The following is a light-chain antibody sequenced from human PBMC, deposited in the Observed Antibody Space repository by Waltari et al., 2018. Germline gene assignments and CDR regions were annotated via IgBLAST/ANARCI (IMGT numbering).Light chain of an antibody. CDR1: SSDVGGYDY. Sequence: QSVLTQPSSVSGSPGKSITISCTCTSSDVGGYDYVSWYQQAPGNAPNLIIYDVVKGPSGVSTRFSASKSDNTASLTISGLQAEEEVDYYCCSYKRGATWVFGGGTALTVL. J-gene: IGLJ3*02. V-gene: IGLV2-14*03. CDR3: CSYKRGATWV. CDR2: DVV.